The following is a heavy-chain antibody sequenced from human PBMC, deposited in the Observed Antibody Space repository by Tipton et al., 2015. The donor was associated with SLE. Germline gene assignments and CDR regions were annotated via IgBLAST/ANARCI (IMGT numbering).Heavy chain of an antibody. J-gene: IGHJ4*02. D-gene: IGHD6-13*01. CDR2: IYYSGST. V-gene: IGHV4-39*07. CDR1: GGSISSSSYY. Sequence: TLSLTCTVSGGSISSSSYYWGWIRQPPGKGLEWIGSIYYSGSTYYNPSLKSRVTISVDTSKNQFSLKLSSVTAADTAVYYCARAREQQLPHFDYWGQGTLVTVSS. CDR3: ARAREQQLPHFDY.